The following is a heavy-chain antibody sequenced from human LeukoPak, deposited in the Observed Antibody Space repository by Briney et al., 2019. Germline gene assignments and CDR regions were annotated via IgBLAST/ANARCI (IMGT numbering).Heavy chain of an antibody. CDR3: ARAALHSSSWYYGDYYYYGMDV. V-gene: IGHV3-7*01. D-gene: IGHD6-13*01. J-gene: IGHJ6*02. CDR1: GFTFSSYW. Sequence: GGSLRLSCAASGFTFSSYWMSWVRQAPGKGLEWVANIKQDGSEKYYVDSVEGRFTISRDNAKNSLYLQMNSLRAEDTAVYYCARAALHSSSWYYGDYYYYGMDVWGQGTTVTVSS. CDR2: IKQDGSEK.